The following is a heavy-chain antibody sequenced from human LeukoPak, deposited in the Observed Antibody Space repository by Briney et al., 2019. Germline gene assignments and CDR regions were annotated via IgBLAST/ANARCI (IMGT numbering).Heavy chain of an antibody. D-gene: IGHD3-22*01. CDR1: GYTLTELS. Sequence: ASVKVSCKVSGYTLTELSMHWVRQAPGKGLEWMGGFDPEDGETIYAQKFQGRVTMTEDTSTDTAYMELSSLRSEDTAVYYCATVAGRYYYDSSGYYSHAFDIWGQGTMVTVSS. CDR3: ATVAGRYYYDSSGYYSHAFDI. J-gene: IGHJ3*02. V-gene: IGHV1-24*01. CDR2: FDPEDGET.